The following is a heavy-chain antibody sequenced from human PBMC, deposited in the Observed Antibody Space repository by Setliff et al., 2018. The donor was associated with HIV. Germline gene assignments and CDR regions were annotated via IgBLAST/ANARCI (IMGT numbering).Heavy chain of an antibody. V-gene: IGHV1-18*01. CDR3: ARTDYGGNSGGNYFDY. CDR1: GYTFTTYD. D-gene: IGHD4-17*01. Sequence: VASVKVSCKASGYTFTTYDITWVRQAPGQGLEWLGWISPYNGHTNFAQKFQGRVTMTTDTATSTAYMEVRSLGSDDTAVYYCARTDYGGNSGGNYFDYWGQGSLVTSPQ. CDR2: ISPYNGHT. J-gene: IGHJ4*02.